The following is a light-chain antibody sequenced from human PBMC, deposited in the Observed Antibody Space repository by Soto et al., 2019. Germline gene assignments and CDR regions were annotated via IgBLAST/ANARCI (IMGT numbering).Light chain of an antibody. CDR3: QQYKNWPL. CDR2: DAS. Sequence: EIVFTQSPATLSLSPGERATLSCRASQSVSSYLAWYQQKPGQAPRLLIYDASTRATGIPVRFSGSGFGTEFTLTISSLQSEDFAVYYCQQYKNWPLFGQGTRLEIK. J-gene: IGKJ5*01. V-gene: IGKV3-15*01. CDR1: QSVSSY.